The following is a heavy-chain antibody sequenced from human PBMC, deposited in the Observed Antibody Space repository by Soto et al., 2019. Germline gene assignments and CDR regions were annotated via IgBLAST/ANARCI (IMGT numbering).Heavy chain of an antibody. J-gene: IGHJ4*02. CDR1: GGSSISSSYY. D-gene: IGHD3-3*01. Sequence: SETLSLTCTVSGGSSISSSYYWGWIRQPPGRGLEWIGSIYYSGSTYYNPSLKSRVTISVDTSKNQFSLKLSSVTAADTAVYYCARNPYDFWSGYPYYFDYWGQGTLVTVSS. CDR3: ARNPYDFWSGYPYYFDY. V-gene: IGHV4-39*01. CDR2: IYYSGST.